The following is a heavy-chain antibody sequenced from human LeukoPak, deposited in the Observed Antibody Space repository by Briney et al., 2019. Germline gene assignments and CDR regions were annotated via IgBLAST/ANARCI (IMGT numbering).Heavy chain of an antibody. CDR2: IYSDGST. V-gene: IGHV3-53*01. D-gene: IGHD3-10*01. Sequence: GGSLRLSCAASGFTVSSNYMSWVRQAPGKGLEWVSVIYSDGSTYYEDSVKGRFTISRDNSKNTLSLQMNSLRAEDTAVYYCAREKGRGVISPYFDYWGQGTLVTVSS. J-gene: IGHJ4*02. CDR1: GFTVSSNY. CDR3: AREKGRGVISPYFDY.